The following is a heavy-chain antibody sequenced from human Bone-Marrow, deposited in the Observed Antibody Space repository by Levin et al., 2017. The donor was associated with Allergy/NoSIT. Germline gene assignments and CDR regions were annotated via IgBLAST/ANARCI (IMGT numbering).Heavy chain of an antibody. CDR1: GFTFSSYA. D-gene: IGHD3-22*01. J-gene: IGHJ6*02. CDR3: ARVAYSSSPGEYYYYHGMDV. Sequence: PGGSLRLSCAASGFTFSSYAMHWVRQAPGKGLEWVAVISYDGNKNYYVDSVKGRFSISRDNSKNTVYLQMNSLRGEDTAVYYCARVAYSSSPGEYYYYHGMDVWGQGTTVTVFS. CDR2: ISYDGNKN. V-gene: IGHV3-30*04.